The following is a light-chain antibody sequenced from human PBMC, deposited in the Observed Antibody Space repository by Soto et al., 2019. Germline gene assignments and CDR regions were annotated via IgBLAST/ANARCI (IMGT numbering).Light chain of an antibody. J-gene: IGLJ2*01. Sequence: QSVLTQPPSVSGAPGQRVTISCTGSSSNIGAGYDVHWYQQLPGTAPKLLIYGNSNRPSGVPDRFSGSKSGTSASLAITGLQVEDEADYYCQSYDSSLSALVFGGGTKVTVL. CDR2: GNS. CDR1: SSNIGAGYD. V-gene: IGLV1-40*01. CDR3: QSYDSSLSALV.